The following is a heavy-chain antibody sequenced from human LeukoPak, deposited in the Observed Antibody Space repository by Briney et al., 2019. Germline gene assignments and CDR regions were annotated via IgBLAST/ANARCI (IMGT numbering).Heavy chain of an antibody. CDR3: ARVVWGQLTYYFDY. J-gene: IGHJ4*02. V-gene: IGHV3-21*01. CDR1: GFTFSSYS. CDR2: ISTSSSYI. Sequence: GGSLRLSCAASGFTFSSYSMKWVRQAPGKGLEWVSSISTSSSYIYYADSVKGRFTIFRDDAKNSLYLQMNSLRAEDTAVYYCARVVWGQLTYYFDYWGQGTLVTVSS. D-gene: IGHD3-16*01.